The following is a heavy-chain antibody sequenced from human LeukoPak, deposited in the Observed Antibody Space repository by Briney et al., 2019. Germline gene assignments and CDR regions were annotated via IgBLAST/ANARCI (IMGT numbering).Heavy chain of an antibody. CDR1: GGSISSSSYY. J-gene: IGHJ4*02. CDR2: IYYSGST. CDR3: AMGLRHFDY. V-gene: IGHV4-39*01. Sequence: PSETLSLTCTVSGGSISSSSYYWGWIRQPPGKGLEWIGSIYYSGSTYYNPSLKSRVTISVDTSKNQFSLKLSSVTAADTAVYYCAMGLRHFDYWGQGTLVTVSS. D-gene: IGHD4-17*01.